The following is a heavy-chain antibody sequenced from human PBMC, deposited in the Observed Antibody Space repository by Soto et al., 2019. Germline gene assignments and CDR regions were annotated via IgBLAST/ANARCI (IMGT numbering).Heavy chain of an antibody. J-gene: IGHJ6*02. V-gene: IGHV3-74*01. CDR2: INSDGSST. D-gene: IGHD2-2*02. CDR1: GFTFSSYW. Sequence: GGSLRLSCAASGFTFSSYWMHWVRQAPGKGLVWVSRINSDGSSTSYADSVKDRFTISRDNAKNTLYLQMNSLRAEDTAVYYCARDLEDIVVVPAAIIPPYYYYYGMDVWGQGTTVTVSS. CDR3: ARDLEDIVVVPAAIIPPYYYYYGMDV.